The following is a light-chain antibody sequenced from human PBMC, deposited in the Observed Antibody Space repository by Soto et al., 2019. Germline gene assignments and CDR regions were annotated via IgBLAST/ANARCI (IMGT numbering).Light chain of an antibody. CDR2: EVS. CDR3: SSYAGSNNVL. V-gene: IGLV2-8*01. Sequence: QSALTQPPSASGSPGQSVTISCTGTSGDVGGYNFVSWYQLHPGKAPKLMIYEVSERPSGVPDRFSGSKSGNTASLTVSGLQAEDQADYFCSSYAGSNNVLFGGGTKLTVL. J-gene: IGLJ2*01. CDR1: SGDVGGYNF.